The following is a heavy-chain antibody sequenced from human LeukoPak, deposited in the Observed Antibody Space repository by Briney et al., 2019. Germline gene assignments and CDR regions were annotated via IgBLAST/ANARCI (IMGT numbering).Heavy chain of an antibody. D-gene: IGHD3-3*01. J-gene: IGHJ6*03. CDR3: AKDHVEWGLRFLEWHTVYYYMDV. CDR1: GFTFSSYS. CDR2: ISSSSSTI. Sequence: GGSLRLSCAASGFTFSSYSMNWVRQAPGKGLEWVSYISSSSSTIYYADSAKGRFTISRDNSKNTLYLQMNSLRAEDTAVYYCAKDHVEWGLRFLEWHTVYYYMDVWGKGTTVTVSS. V-gene: IGHV3-48*01.